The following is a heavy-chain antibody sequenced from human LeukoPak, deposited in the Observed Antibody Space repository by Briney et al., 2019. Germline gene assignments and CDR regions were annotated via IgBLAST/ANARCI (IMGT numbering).Heavy chain of an antibody. D-gene: IGHD6-25*01. CDR3: ARELHIAATVTAGFDI. CDR1: GGSISSSGSY. CDR2: ISASGGST. Sequence: ETLSLTCTVSGGSISSSGSYWGWVRQAPGKGLQWVSGISASGGSTYYADAVKGRFTISRDNSKNTLFLQINSLTVEDTDVYYCARELHIAATVTAGFDIWGQGTMVTVSS. J-gene: IGHJ3*02. V-gene: IGHV3-23*01.